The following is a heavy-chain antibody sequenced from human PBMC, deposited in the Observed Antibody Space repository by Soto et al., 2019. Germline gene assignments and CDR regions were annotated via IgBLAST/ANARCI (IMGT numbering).Heavy chain of an antibody. CDR3: ARRDYHLGMDV. Sequence: PGESLKISCQGSGYSFTTHWITWVRQTPGKGLEWMGRIDPSNSYINYSPSFQGHVTISVDRSISTAYLQWSRLEASDNAMYYCARRDYHLGMDVWGQGTTVTVSS. V-gene: IGHV5-10-1*01. CDR2: IDPSNSYI. CDR1: GYSFTTHW. J-gene: IGHJ6*02.